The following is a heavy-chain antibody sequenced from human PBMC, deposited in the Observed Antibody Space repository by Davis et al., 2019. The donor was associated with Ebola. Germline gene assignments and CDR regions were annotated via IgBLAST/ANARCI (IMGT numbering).Heavy chain of an antibody. CDR3: AREHGDYGGYFDY. CDR2: ISAYYGTT. CDR1: GYTFTTYG. J-gene: IGHJ4*02. D-gene: IGHD4-17*01. Sequence: AASVKVSCKASGYTFTTYGISWVRQAPGQGLEWMGWISAYYGTTNYAQSLQGRVTMTRDTSTSTAHMELRGLRSDDTAVYYCAREHGDYGGYFDYWGQGSLVTVSS. V-gene: IGHV1-18*01.